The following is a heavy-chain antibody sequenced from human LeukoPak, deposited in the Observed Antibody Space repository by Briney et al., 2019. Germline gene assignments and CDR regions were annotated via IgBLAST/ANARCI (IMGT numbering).Heavy chain of an antibody. J-gene: IGHJ4*02. Sequence: GGSLRLSCAASGFTFSSYNMNWVRQAPGKGLEWVSSISSSSRYIYYADSVKGRFTISRDNAKNSLYLQMNSLRAEGTAVYYCARAHITIFRVVTYPFDYWGQGTLVTVSS. V-gene: IGHV3-21*01. CDR2: ISSSSRYI. CDR1: GFTFSSYN. D-gene: IGHD3-3*01. CDR3: ARAHITIFRVVTYPFDY.